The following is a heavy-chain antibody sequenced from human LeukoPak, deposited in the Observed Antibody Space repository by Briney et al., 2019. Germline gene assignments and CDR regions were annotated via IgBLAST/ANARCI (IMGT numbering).Heavy chain of an antibody. V-gene: IGHV3-30-3*01. D-gene: IGHD3-10*01. CDR1: GFTFSSYA. CDR3: ARVLRVGPGIRGVIGGLHFLGY. CDR2: ISYDGSNK. Sequence: EGSLRLSCAASGFTFSSYAMHWVRQAPGKGLEWVAVISYDGSNKYCADSVKGRFTISRDNSKNTLYLQMNRLRAEDTAVYYCARVLRVGPGIRGVIGGLHFLGYWGQGTLVTVSS. J-gene: IGHJ4*02.